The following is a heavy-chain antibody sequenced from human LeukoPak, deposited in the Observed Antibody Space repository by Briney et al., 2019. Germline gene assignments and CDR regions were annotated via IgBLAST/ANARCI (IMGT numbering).Heavy chain of an antibody. CDR2: INSDASST. J-gene: IGHJ4*02. CDR3: ARDDYGDYGVDY. Sequence: GGSLRLSCAASGFTFSSYWKHWVRQAPGKRLVLVSRINSDASSTTYADSVKGRFTISRDNAKNTLYLQMSSLRAEDTAVYYCARDDYGDYGVDYWGQGTLVTVSS. CDR1: GFTFSSYW. D-gene: IGHD4-17*01. V-gene: IGHV3-74*01.